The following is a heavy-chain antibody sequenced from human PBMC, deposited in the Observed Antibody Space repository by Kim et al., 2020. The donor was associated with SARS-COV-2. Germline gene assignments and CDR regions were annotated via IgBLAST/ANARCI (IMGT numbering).Heavy chain of an antibody. Sequence: TNYSPSLKSRVTISVDTSKNQFSLKLSSVTAADTAVYYCARVDSYGHIDYWGQGTLVTVSS. CDR2: T. D-gene: IGHD5-18*01. J-gene: IGHJ4*02. V-gene: IGHV4-34*01. CDR3: ARVDSYGHIDY.